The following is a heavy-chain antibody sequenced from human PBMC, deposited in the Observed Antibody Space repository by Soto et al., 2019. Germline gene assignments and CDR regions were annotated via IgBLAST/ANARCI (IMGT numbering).Heavy chain of an antibody. D-gene: IGHD2-2*01. J-gene: IGHJ4*02. V-gene: IGHV3-23*01. Sequence: PGGSLRLSCAASGFTFSSYAMSWVRQAPGKGLEWVSAISGSGGSTYYADSVKGRFTISRDNAKNTLYLQMNSLRAEDTAVYYCARVGCSSTSCYFDYWGQGTLVTVSS. CDR1: GFTFSSYA. CDR3: ARVGCSSTSCYFDY. CDR2: ISGSGGST.